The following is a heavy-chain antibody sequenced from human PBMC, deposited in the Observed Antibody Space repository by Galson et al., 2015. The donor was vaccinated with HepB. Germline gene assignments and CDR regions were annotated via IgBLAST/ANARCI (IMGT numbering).Heavy chain of an antibody. CDR3: AKTAGWFDP. J-gene: IGHJ5*02. D-gene: IGHD1-14*01. V-gene: IGHV3-11*01. Sequence: SLRLSCAVSGFIFSDYYMSWIRQTPGKGLEWISSISNGAKTVKYADSVKGRFTISRDNARKSLTLQMNSLRVEDTAIYYCAKTAGWFDPWSQGTLVTVSS. CDR2: ISNGAKTV. CDR1: GFIFSDYY.